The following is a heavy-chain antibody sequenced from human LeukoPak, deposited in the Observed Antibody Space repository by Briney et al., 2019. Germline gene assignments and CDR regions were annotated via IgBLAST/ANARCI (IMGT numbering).Heavy chain of an antibody. J-gene: IGHJ5*02. Sequence: SETLSLTCTVSGGSISSTIYYWGWIRQPPGKGLEWIGSIYYRGSTHYNPSLKSRVAISVDTSKNQFSLKLSSVTAADTAVYYCARDSRSGWGNWFDPWGQGTLVTVSS. D-gene: IGHD6-19*01. CDR2: IYYRGST. V-gene: IGHV4-39*07. CDR3: ARDSRSGWGNWFDP. CDR1: GGSISSTIYY.